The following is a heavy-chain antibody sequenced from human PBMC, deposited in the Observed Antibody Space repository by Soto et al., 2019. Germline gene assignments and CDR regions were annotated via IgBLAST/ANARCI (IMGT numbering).Heavy chain of an antibody. CDR1: GGSFSGYY. CDR3: ARGPYVSVLEWLLFSDSDYYYYGMDV. V-gene: IGHV4-34*01. J-gene: IGHJ6*02. Sequence: SETLSLTCTVYGGSFSGYYWSWIRQPPGKGLEWIGEINHSGSTNYNPSLNSRVTISVDTSKNQFSLKLSSVTAADTAVYYCARGPYVSVLEWLLFSDSDYYYYGMDVWGQGTTVTVAS. D-gene: IGHD3-3*01. CDR2: INHSGST.